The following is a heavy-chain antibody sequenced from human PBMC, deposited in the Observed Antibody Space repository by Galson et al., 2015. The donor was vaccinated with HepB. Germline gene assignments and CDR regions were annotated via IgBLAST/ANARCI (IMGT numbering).Heavy chain of an antibody. Sequence: SLRLSCAASGFTFSNFGMHWVRQSPGKGLEWVALNWYDGSNKFYVDSVKGRFTISRDNSKNTLFLQMNSLRAEDTGIYYCARDPGHSYGLYYYALDVGGQGTTVTVSS. CDR2: NWYDGSNK. CDR3: ARDPGHSYGLYYYALDV. D-gene: IGHD5-18*01. V-gene: IGHV3-33*01. CDR1: GFTFSNFG. J-gene: IGHJ6*02.